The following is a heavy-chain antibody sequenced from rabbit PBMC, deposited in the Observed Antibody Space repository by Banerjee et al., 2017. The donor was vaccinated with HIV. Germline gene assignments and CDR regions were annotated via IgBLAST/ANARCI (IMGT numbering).Heavy chain of an antibody. D-gene: IGHD1-1*01. CDR2: IYAGSSGST. J-gene: IGHJ4*01. CDR1: GFSFGGSYW. CDR3: ARNSFDSSGAYDFNL. Sequence: QEQLEESGGDLVKPEGSLTLTCTASGFSFGGSYWICWVRQAPGKGLEWIGCIYAGSSGSTYYASWAKGRFTISKTSSTTVTLQMTSLTAADTATYFCARNSFDSSGAYDFNLWGQGTLVTVS. V-gene: IGHV1S45*01.